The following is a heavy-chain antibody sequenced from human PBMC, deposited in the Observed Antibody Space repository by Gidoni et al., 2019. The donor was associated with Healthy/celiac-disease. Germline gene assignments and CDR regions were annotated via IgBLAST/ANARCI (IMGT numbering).Heavy chain of an antibody. CDR1: VGSISSSSYY. CDR2: IYYSGST. D-gene: IGHD4-17*01. Sequence: QLQLQESGPGLVKPSETLSLTCTVPVGSISSSSYYWGWIRQPPGKGLEWIGSIYYSGSTYYNPSLKSRVTISVDTSKNQFSLKLSSVTAADTAVYYCASSFHDYGGDAFDIWGQGTMVTVSS. J-gene: IGHJ3*02. V-gene: IGHV4-39*01. CDR3: ASSFHDYGGDAFDI.